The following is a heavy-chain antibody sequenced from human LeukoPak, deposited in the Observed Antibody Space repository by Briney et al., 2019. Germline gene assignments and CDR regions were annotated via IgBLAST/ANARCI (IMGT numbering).Heavy chain of an antibody. V-gene: IGHV4-31*03. J-gene: IGHJ5*02. D-gene: IGHD3-16*02. CDR2: IYYSGST. CDR3: ARAEDDYVWGSYRYKESWFDP. CDR1: GGTISSGGYY. Sequence: SETLSLTCTVSGGTISSGGYYWSWIRQHPGKGLEWIEYIYYSGSTYYNPSLKSRVTISVDTSKNQFSLKLSSVTAADTAVYYCARAEDDYVWGSYRYKESWFDPWGQGTLVTVSS.